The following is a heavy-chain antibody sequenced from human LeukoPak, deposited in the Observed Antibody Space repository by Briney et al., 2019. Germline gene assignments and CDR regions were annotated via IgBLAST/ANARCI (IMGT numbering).Heavy chain of an antibody. J-gene: IGHJ6*03. CDR3: AKGYQTPAKLLWFGELLYGDSLDVGGYYYMDV. CDR2: ISSSSSYI. CDR1: GFTFSNYN. V-gene: IGHV3-21*04. Sequence: PGGSLRLSCAASGFTFSNYNMNWVRQAPGKGLEWVSSISSSSSYIYYADSVKGRFTISRDNSKNTLYLQMNSLRAEDTAVYYCAKGYQTPAKLLWFGELLYGDSLDVGGYYYMDVWGKGTTVTISS. D-gene: IGHD3-10*01.